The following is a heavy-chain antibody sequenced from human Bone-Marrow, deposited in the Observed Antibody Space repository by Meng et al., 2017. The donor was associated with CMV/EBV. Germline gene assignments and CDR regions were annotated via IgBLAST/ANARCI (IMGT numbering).Heavy chain of an antibody. V-gene: IGHV1-69*05. J-gene: IGHJ5*02. CDR1: GGTFRSYA. Sequence: SVKVSCKASGGTFRSYAISWVRQAPGQGLEWMGGIIPIFGTANYAQKFQGRVTITTDESTSTAYMELSSLRSEDTAVYYCAREEVVPAPKRWFDPWGQGTLVTVSS. D-gene: IGHD2-2*01. CDR2: IIPIFGTA. CDR3: AREEVVPAPKRWFDP.